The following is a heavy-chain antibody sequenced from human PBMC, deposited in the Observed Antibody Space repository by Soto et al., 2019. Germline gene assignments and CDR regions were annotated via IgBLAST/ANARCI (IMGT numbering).Heavy chain of an antibody. CDR1: GYTFTSYA. V-gene: IGHV1-3*01. Sequence: ASVKVSCKASGYTFTSYAMHWVRQAPGQRLEWMGWINAGNGNTKYSQKFQGRVTITRDTSASTAYMELSSLRSEDTAVYYCARDRSGYGSGSYRPKEYFQHWGQGTLVTVSS. D-gene: IGHD3-10*01. CDR3: ARDRSGYGSGSYRPKEYFQH. J-gene: IGHJ1*01. CDR2: INAGNGNT.